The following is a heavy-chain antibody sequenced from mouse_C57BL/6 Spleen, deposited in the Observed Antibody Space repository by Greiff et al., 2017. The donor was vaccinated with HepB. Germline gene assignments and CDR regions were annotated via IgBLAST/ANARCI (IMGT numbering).Heavy chain of an antibody. J-gene: IGHJ1*03. CDR3: ARDYDGYYPYFDV. Sequence: DVQLQESGPGMVKPSQSLSLTCTVTGYSITSGYDWHWIRHFPGNKLEWMGYISYSGSTNYNPSLKSRTSITHDTSKNHFFLKLNSVTTEDTATYYCARDYDGYYPYFDVWGTGTTVTVSS. CDR2: ISYSGST. D-gene: IGHD2-3*01. V-gene: IGHV3-1*01. CDR1: GYSITSGYD.